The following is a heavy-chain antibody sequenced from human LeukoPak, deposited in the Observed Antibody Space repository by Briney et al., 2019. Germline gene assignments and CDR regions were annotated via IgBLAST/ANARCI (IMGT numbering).Heavy chain of an antibody. Sequence: GGSLRLSCAASGFTFCSYSMNCVRQAPGKGLEWVSYISSSSSTIYYADSVKGRFTISRDNSKNTLYLQMNSLRTEDTAVYYCAKAEGYDILTGLDYWGQGTLVTVSS. CDR1: GFTFCSYS. V-gene: IGHV3-48*01. CDR3: AKAEGYDILTGLDY. J-gene: IGHJ4*02. D-gene: IGHD3-9*01. CDR2: ISSSSSTI.